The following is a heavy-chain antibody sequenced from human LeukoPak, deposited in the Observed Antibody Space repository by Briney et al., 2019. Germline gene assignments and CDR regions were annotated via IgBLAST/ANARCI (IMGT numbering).Heavy chain of an antibody. CDR2: IYYSGST. D-gene: IGHD6-6*01. Sequence: SETLSLTCTVSGGSISSSSYYWGWIRQPPGKGLEWIGSIYYSGSTYYNPSLKSRVTISVDTSKNQFSLKLSSVTAADTAVYYCAREYSSSSDGYYYYYYMDVWGKGTTVTISS. CDR1: GGSISSSSYY. CDR3: AREYSSSSDGYYYYYYMDV. V-gene: IGHV4-39*07. J-gene: IGHJ6*03.